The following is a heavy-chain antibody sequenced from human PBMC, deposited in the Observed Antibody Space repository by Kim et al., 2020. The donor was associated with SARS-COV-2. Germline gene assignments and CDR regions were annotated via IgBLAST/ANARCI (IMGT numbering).Heavy chain of an antibody. V-gene: IGHV3-15*01. D-gene: IGHD2-8*01. CDR1: EFTFRNAW. J-gene: IGHJ2*01. CDR2: FKSKTDGGTT. Sequence: GGSLRLSCAASEFTFRNAWMSWVRQAPGKGLEWVGRFKSKTDGGTTDYAAPVKGRFAISRDESKNTVYLQMSSLKTADTAVYYCTTADCANGVCYRDWYFDLWGRGTLVTVSS. CDR3: TTADCANGVCYRDWYFDL.